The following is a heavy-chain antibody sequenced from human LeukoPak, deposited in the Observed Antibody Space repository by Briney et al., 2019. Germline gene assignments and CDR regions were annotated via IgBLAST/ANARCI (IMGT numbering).Heavy chain of an antibody. V-gene: IGHV4-59*11. Sequence: SETLSLTCAVSDDSFSSHYWTWIRQPPGKGLEWSGYISYIGSTNYNPSLKSRVTISIDTSKNQFSLKLSSVTAADTAVYYCARDLVTVTKGFDIWGQGTMVSVSS. CDR3: ARDLVTVTKGFDI. J-gene: IGHJ3*02. CDR1: DDSFSSHY. CDR2: ISYIGST. D-gene: IGHD4-17*01.